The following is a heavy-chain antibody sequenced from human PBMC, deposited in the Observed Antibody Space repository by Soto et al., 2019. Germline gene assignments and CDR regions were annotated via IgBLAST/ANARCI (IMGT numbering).Heavy chain of an antibody. J-gene: IGHJ4*02. V-gene: IGHV3-21*01. CDR2: VSKSVYT. CDR1: GFYFNNYG. Sequence: GGSLRLSCAVSGFYFNNYGINWVRQPPGKGLEWVSSVSKSVYTYYSDSVKGRFTISRDNAKNSVSLQMNSLRAEDTAVYYCAREDSIIIPAVSDFWGQGTLVTVSS. CDR3: AREDSIIIPAVSDF. D-gene: IGHD2-2*01.